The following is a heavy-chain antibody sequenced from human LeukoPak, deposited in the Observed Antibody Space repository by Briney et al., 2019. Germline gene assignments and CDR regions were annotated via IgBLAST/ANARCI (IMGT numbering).Heavy chain of an antibody. CDR2: ISYDGSNK. CDR1: GFTFSSYS. D-gene: IGHD4-17*01. Sequence: GGSLRLSCAASGFTFSSYSMNWVRQAPGKGLEWVAVISYDGSNKYYADSVKGRFTISRDNSKNTLYLQMNSLRAEDTAVYYCARGDYGRSGDYWGQGTLVTVSS. CDR3: ARGDYGRSGDY. J-gene: IGHJ4*02. V-gene: IGHV3-30*03.